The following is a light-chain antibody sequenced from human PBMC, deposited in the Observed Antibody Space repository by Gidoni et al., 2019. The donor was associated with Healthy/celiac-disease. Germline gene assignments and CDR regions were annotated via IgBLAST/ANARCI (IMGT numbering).Light chain of an antibody. Sequence: DIQLTKTPSFLSASVGDRVTITCRASQGISSSLAWYQKKPGKATKLLIYAASTLQSGVPSRFTSSPSWTASTPPISCLHPEDLATYYCQQLNSYPLVFGQGTRLEIK. J-gene: IGKJ5*01. CDR1: QGISSS. CDR3: QQLNSYPLV. CDR2: AAS. V-gene: IGKV1-9*01.